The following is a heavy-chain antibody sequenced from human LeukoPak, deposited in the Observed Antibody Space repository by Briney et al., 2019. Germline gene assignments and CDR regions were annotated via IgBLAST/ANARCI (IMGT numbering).Heavy chain of an antibody. J-gene: IGHJ6*03. V-gene: IGHV3-13*01. CDR3: ARDRGGGHMDV. CDR2: IGTAGDT. D-gene: IGHD2-15*01. Sequence: GGSLRLSCTASGFTFSNYDMHWVRQATGKGLEWVSAIGTAGDTYYPGSVKGRFTISRENAKNSLYLQMNSLRAGDTAVYYCARDRGGGHMDVWGKGTTVTISS. CDR1: GFTFSNYD.